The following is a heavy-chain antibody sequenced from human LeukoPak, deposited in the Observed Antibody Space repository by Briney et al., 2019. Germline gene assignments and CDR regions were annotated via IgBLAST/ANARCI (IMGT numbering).Heavy chain of an antibody. J-gene: IGHJ2*01. CDR2: IYYSGST. CDR1: GGSISSSSYY. D-gene: IGHD3-10*01. Sequence: SETLSLTCTVSGGSISSSSYYWGWIRQPPGKGLEWIGSIYYSGSTYYNPSLKSRVTIPVDTSKNQFSLMLSSVTAADTAVYYCARCAVRASWYFDLWGRGTLVTVSS. CDR3: ARCAVRASWYFDL. V-gene: IGHV4-39*01.